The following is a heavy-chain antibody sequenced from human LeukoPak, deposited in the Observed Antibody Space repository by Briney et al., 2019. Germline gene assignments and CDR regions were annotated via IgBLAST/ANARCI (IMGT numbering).Heavy chain of an antibody. D-gene: IGHD6-19*01. CDR2: IIPIFGTA. CDR1: GGTFSSYA. J-gene: IGHJ4*02. V-gene: IGHV1-69*13. CDR3: ARDVRNGIAVAELDY. Sequence: ASVKVSCKASGGTFSSYAISWVRQAPGQGLEWMGGIIPIFGTANYAQKFQGRVTITADESTSTAYMELSSLRSEDTAVYYCARDVRNGIAVAELDYWGQGTLVTVSS.